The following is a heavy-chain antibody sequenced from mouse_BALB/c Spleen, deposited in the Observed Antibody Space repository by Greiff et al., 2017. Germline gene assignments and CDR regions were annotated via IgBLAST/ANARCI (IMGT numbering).Heavy chain of an antibody. CDR1: GFTFSSYA. CDR2: ISSGGSYT. J-gene: IGHJ4*01. V-gene: IGHV5-9-3*01. CDR3: ARVLLRYAMDY. D-gene: IGHD1-1*01. Sequence: DVQLQESGGGLVKPGGSLKLSCAASGFTFSSYAMSWVRQTPEKRLEWVATISSGGSYTYYPDSVKGRFTISRDNAKNTLYLQMSSLRSEDTAMYYCARVLLRYAMDYWGQGTSVTVSS.